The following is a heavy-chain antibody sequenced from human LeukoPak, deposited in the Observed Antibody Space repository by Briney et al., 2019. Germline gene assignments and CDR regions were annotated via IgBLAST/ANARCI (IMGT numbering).Heavy chain of an antibody. CDR2: ISYDGSNK. Sequence: GGSLRLSCAASGFTFSSYAMHWVRQAPGKGLEWVAVISYDGSNKYYADSVKGRFTISRDDSKNTLYLQMNSLRAEDTAVYYCARDITMIVVVEGGYNWFDPWGQGTLVTVSS. V-gene: IGHV3-30-3*01. CDR1: GFTFSSYA. CDR3: ARDITMIVVVEGGYNWFDP. D-gene: IGHD3-22*01. J-gene: IGHJ5*02.